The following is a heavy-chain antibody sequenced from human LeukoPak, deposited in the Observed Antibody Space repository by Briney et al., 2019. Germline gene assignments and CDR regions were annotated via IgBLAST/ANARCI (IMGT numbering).Heavy chain of an antibody. Sequence: GASVKVSCKASGYTFITYGINWVRQAPGQGLEWMGWIRAYNGDTKYALSLQSRLTMTTDTSTRTAYMELGSLGSDDTAVYYCAREGGFGYDFTGFDYWGQGTLVTVSS. J-gene: IGHJ4*02. CDR1: GYTFITYG. D-gene: IGHD5-12*01. V-gene: IGHV1-18*01. CDR3: AREGGFGYDFTGFDY. CDR2: IRAYNGDT.